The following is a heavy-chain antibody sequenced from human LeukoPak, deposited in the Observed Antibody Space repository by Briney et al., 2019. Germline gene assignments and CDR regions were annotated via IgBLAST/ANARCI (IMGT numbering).Heavy chain of an antibody. D-gene: IGHD3-10*01. V-gene: IGHV1-18*01. CDR2: INDYNCNT. CDR3: ARERYGGAFEI. J-gene: IGHJ3*02. Sequence: ASVKVSCQASGYTFPSYGISGLRQAPGQGLEWMGWINDYNCNTNYAQKLQGRVTMTTDTSTSTAYMELRGLRSDDTAAYYCARERYGGAFEIWGQGTMVTVSS. CDR1: GYTFPSYG.